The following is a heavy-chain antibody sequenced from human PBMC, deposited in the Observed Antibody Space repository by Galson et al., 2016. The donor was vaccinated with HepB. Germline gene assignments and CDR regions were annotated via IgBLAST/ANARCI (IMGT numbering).Heavy chain of an antibody. J-gene: IGHJ2*01. CDR1: GFTFVDYA. CDR2: ISESGDAT. D-gene: IGHD6-19*01. CDR3: AKDALSGCYRVPCYWHFNL. V-gene: IGHV3-23*01. Sequence: SLRLSCAASGFTFVDYAMNWVRQAPGKGLEWVAGISESGDATHYADSVKGRFSISRGNTKNTLHLQMNSLGVDDTAVYHCAKDALSGCYRVPCYWHFNLWGRGTLVAVSS.